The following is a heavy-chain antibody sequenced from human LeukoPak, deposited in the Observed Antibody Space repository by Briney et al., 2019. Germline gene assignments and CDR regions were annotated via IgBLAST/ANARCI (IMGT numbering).Heavy chain of an antibody. CDR1: GFTLRSSA. V-gene: IGHV3-23*01. J-gene: IGHJ4*02. Sequence: GGSLRLSCAASGFTLRSSAMSWVRQAPGKGLEWVSAISGSGGSTYYADSVKGRFTISRDNSKNTLYLQMNSLRAEDTAVYYCAKELWGVAGRSGGQGTLVTVSS. D-gene: IGHD3-10*01. CDR2: ISGSGGST. CDR3: AKELWGVAGRS.